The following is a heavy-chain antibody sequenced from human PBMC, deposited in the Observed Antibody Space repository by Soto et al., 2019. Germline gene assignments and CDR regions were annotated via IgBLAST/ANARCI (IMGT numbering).Heavy chain of an antibody. CDR1: GYTCTSYG. Sequence: QVQLVQSGAEVKKPGASVKVSRKASGYTCTSYGISWVRQAPGQGLEWMGWISAYKGNTNYAQKLQSRVTMTSNTTPSTADIELRSGRTDDTAEYYGATDGARGDNSYYYGMDVWGHVTMVTVSS. D-gene: IGHD3-10*01. CDR3: ATDGARGDNSYYYGMDV. J-gene: IGHJ6*02. CDR2: ISAYKGNT. V-gene: IGHV1-18*01.